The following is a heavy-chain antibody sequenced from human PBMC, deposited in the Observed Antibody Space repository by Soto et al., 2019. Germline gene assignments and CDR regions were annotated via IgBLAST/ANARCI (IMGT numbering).Heavy chain of an antibody. Sequence: QITLKESGPTLVKPTQTLTLTCTFSGFSLTTGGLGVAWLRQPPGMALEWLADIYWNTEKNYSPSLRNRATITSDTSKNQVVLTVTNVDPVDTGTYYCSHRHVHSGMWFDPWGQGILVTVSS. CDR2: IYWNTEK. J-gene: IGHJ5*02. V-gene: IGHV2-5*01. CDR1: GFSLTTGGLG. CDR3: SHRHVHSGMWFDP. D-gene: IGHD3-10*01.